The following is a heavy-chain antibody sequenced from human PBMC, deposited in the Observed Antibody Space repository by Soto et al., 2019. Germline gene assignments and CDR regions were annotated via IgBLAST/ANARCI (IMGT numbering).Heavy chain of an antibody. D-gene: IGHD6-6*01. CDR1: GYTFTSYG. CDR2: ISAYNGNT. Sequence: ASVKVSCKASGYTFTSYGISWVRQAPGQGLEWMGWISAYNGNTNYAQKLQGRVTMTTDTSTSTAYMELRSLRSDDTAVYYCARDRHVSSSYYYXYYCMDVWGQGTTVTVSS. CDR3: ARDRHVSSSYYYXYYCMDV. J-gene: IGHJ6*02. V-gene: IGHV1-18*01.